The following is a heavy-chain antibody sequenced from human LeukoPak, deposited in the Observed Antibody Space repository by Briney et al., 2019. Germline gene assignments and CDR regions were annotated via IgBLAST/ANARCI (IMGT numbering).Heavy chain of an antibody. CDR2: ISYDGSNK. V-gene: IGHV3-30-3*01. J-gene: IGHJ4*02. CDR3: ASVRPTPRY. Sequence: GRSLRLSCAASGFTFSSYAMHWVRQAPGKGLEWVAVISYDGSNKYYADSVKGRFTISRDNSKNTLYLQMNSLRAEDTAVYYCASVRPTPRYWGQGTLVTVSS. CDR1: GFTFSSYA.